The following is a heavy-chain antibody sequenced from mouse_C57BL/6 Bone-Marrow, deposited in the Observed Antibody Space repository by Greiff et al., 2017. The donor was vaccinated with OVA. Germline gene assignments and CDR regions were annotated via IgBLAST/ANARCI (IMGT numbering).Heavy chain of an antibody. V-gene: IGHV1-55*01. Sequence: VKLQQPGAELVKPGASVKMSCKASGYTFTSYWITWVKQRPGQGLEWIGDIYPGSGSTNYNEKFKSKATLTVVTSSSTAYMQLSSLTSEDSAVYYCARGGGRYFDVWGTGTTVTVSS. J-gene: IGHJ1*03. D-gene: IGHD3-3*01. CDR3: ARGGGRYFDV. CDR2: IYPGSGST. CDR1: GYTFTSYW.